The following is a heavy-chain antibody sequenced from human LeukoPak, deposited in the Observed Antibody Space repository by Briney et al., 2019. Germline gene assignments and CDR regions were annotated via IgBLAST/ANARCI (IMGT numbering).Heavy chain of an antibody. CDR3: ARVPTPSGYLDY. J-gene: IGHJ4*02. CDR2: IYYSRST. CDR1: GSSISGYY. D-gene: IGHD6-13*01. V-gene: IGHV4-59*01. Sequence: PSEPLSISCAVYGSSISGYYWRWMHHPPGKVLEWIDYIYYSRSTNYNPSLKRRVTISVDTSKNQFSLKLSSVTAADTAVYYCARVPTPSGYLDYWGQGTLVTVSS.